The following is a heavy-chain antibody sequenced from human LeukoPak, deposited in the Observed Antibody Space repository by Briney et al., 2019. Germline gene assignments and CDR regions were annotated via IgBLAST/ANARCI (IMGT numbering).Heavy chain of an antibody. CDR1: GFTFSSYE. J-gene: IGHJ4*02. V-gene: IGHV3-48*03. CDR2: VGSSGSTI. D-gene: IGHD3-10*01. CDR3: ARAERGGARYSYYFDY. Sequence: HAGGSLRLSCAASGFTFSSYEMNWVRQAPGKGLEWVSYVGSSGSTIYYADSVKGRFTISRDNAKNSLYLQMNSLRAEDTAVYYCARAERGGARYSYYFDYWGQGTLVTVSS.